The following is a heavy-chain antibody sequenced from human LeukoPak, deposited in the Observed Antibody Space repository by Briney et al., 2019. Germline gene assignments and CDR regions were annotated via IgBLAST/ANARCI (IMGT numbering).Heavy chain of an antibody. D-gene: IGHD3-22*01. CDR2: IDSSGGVT. J-gene: IGHJ4*02. CDR3: AKDDTYYYDSSGYDGY. V-gene: IGHV3-23*01. Sequence: GGSLRLSCTASGFIFSNYAMTWVRQAPGKGLEWVSGIDSSGGVTYYAESVRGRFTISRDNSQNTLYLQMNSLRAEDTAVYYCAKDDTYYYDSSGYDGYWGQGTLVTVSS. CDR1: GFIFSNYA.